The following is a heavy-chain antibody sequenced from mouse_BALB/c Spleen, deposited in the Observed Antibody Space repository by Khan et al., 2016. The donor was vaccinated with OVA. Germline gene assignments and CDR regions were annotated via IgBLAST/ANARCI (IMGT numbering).Heavy chain of an antibody. J-gene: IGHJ4*01. CDR2: IWSDGTT. CDR1: GFSLTNYG. Sequence: VQLKQSGPGLVAPSQSLSITCTISGFSLTNYGVHWVRQPPGKGLEWLVVIWSDGTTTYDSALKSRLTISTDNSKSQVFLKMDSLQTDDTAMYYCARQPYFHYYVMDYWGQGTSVTVSS. D-gene: IGHD2-10*01. V-gene: IGHV2-6-1*01. CDR3: ARQPYFHYYVMDY.